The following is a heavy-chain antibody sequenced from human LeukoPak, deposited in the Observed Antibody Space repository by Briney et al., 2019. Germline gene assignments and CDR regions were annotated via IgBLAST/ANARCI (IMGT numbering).Heavy chain of an antibody. CDR3: AKDPTHFRVWDDYDSNVLNS. V-gene: IGHV3-23*01. CDR2: ISGSGGRT. D-gene: IGHD3-22*01. CDR1: GFTFSSYG. Sequence: PGGSLRLSCAASGFTFSSYGMSWVRQAPGKGLEWVSGISGSGGRTYYADSVKGRFTISRDNSKNTLYLQMNSLRAEDTAVYYCAKDPTHFRVWDDYDSNVLNSWGQGTLVTVSS. J-gene: IGHJ4*02.